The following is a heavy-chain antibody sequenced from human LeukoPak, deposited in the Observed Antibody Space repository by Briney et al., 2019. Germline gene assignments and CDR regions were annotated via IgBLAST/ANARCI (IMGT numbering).Heavy chain of an antibody. CDR1: RFTFDDYA. D-gene: IGHD3-22*01. V-gene: IGHV3-9*01. J-gene: IGHJ4*02. CDR2: ISWNSGSI. Sequence: GGSLRLSCAASRFTFDDYAMHWVRQAPGKGLEWVSGISWNSGSIGYADSVKGRFTISRDNAKNSLYLQMNSLRAEDTALYYCAKDRNYDSSGYYDYWGQGTLVTVSS. CDR3: AKDRNYDSSGYYDY.